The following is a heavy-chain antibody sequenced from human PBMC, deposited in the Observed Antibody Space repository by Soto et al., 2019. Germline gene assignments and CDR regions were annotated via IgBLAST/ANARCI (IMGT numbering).Heavy chain of an antibody. V-gene: IGHV4-4*07. D-gene: IGHD5-12*01. J-gene: IGHJ4*02. CDR1: GGSINTFY. CDR3: AREGSYSAYNFAHGIQLWYFDF. CDR2: IFSSGST. Sequence: SETLSLTCTVSGGSINTFYWSWVRQPAGKGLEWIGRIFSSGSTSFNPSLESRVAMSVDTSKNHFSLNLSSVTAADMAVYYCAREGSYSAYNFAHGIQLWYFDFWGPVALFTFSS.